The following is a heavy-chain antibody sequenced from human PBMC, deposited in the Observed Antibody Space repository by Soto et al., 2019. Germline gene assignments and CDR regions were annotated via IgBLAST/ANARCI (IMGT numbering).Heavy chain of an antibody. V-gene: IGHV4-39*01. J-gene: IGHJ5*02. CDR1: GESITHPDFH. CDR3: ARQMRGPIPYFGWLSPVTS. CDR2: ISHSGDT. D-gene: IGHD3-9*01. Sequence: SENLSLTLTVSGESITHPDFHWGGIRRHPRQGLEWIGAISHSGDTFYNPPLKSRLTMSLDASKNQFSLRLTSVTAADAAVYFCARQMRGPIPYFGWLSPVTSWGQGTQVTVSS.